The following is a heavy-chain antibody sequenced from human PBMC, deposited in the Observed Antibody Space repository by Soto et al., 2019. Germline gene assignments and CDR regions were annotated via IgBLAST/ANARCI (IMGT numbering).Heavy chain of an antibody. D-gene: IGHD3-22*01. CDR3: ARLTYYYDSSGYYPYYFDY. CDR2: IYTSGST. CDR1: GGSISIYY. V-gene: IGHV4-4*07. J-gene: IGHJ4*02. Sequence: PSETLSLTCTVSGGSISIYYWSWIRHPAGQGLEWIGRIYTSGSTNYNPSLKSRVTMSVDTSKNQFSLKLSSVTAADTAVYYCARLTYYYDSSGYYPYYFDYWGQGTLVTVSS.